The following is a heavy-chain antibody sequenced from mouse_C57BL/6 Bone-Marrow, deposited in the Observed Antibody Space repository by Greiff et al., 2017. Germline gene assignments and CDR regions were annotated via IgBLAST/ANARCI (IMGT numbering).Heavy chain of an antibody. Sequence: VQLQQPGAELVKPGASVKLSCKASGYTFTSYWMQWVKQRPGQGLEWIGEIGPSASYTNYNQKFKGKATLTVDTSSSTAYMQLSSLTSDDSAVYYCARIYGGYYRFAYRGQGTLVAVA. CDR2: IGPSASYT. D-gene: IGHD2-3*01. CDR1: GYTFTSYW. CDR3: ARIYGGYYRFAY. J-gene: IGHJ3*01. V-gene: IGHV1-50*01.